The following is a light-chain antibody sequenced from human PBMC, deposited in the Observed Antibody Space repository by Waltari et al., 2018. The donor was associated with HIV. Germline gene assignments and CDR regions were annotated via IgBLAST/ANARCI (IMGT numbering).Light chain of an antibody. V-gene: IGLV2-8*01. CDR1: SSDIGDSNY. CDR3: SSYAGSNKI. CDR2: EVN. J-gene: IGLJ2*01. Sequence: QSALTPPPSASGSRGQSVTVSCTGTSSDIGDSNYVSWYQQHPGKAPQLMIYEVNKRPSGVPDRFSGSKSGNTASLTVSGLQAEDEADYFCSSYAGSNKIFGGGTKLTVL.